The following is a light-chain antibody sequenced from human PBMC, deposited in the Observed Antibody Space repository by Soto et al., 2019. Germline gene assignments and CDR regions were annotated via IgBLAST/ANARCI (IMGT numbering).Light chain of an antibody. CDR1: QTISGW. CDR2: DAS. V-gene: IGKV1-5*01. CDR3: QQYHIYSGT. Sequence: DIQMTQSASTLSASVGDTVTITCRASQTISGWLAWYQQRPGKAPNLLIFDASTLESGVPSRFSGSGSGTEFTLTINSLQPDDFATYYCQQYHIYSGTFGQGTKVDIK. J-gene: IGKJ1*01.